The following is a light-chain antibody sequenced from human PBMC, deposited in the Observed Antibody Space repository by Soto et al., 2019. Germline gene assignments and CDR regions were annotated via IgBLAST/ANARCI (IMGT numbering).Light chain of an antibody. CDR3: HQYNNWPPLT. Sequence: EIVMTQSPATLSVSPGERATFSCRASQSVSSNLAWYQQKPGQAPRLLIYGASTRATGIPARFSGSGSGTEFTLTISSLQSEDFAVYYCHQYNNWPPLTFGGGTKVEIK. J-gene: IGKJ4*01. V-gene: IGKV3-15*01. CDR1: QSVSSN. CDR2: GAS.